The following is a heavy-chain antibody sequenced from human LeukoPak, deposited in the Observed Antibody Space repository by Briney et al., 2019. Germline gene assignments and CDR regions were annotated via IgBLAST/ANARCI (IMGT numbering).Heavy chain of an antibody. CDR1: GGSISSGDYY. D-gene: IGHD6-6*01. J-gene: IGHJ5*02. CDR2: IYYSGST. V-gene: IGHV4-30-4*02. Sequence: SETLSLTCTVSGGSISSGDYYWSWIRQPPGKGPEWIGYIYYSGSTYYNPSLKSRVTISVDTSKNQFSLKLSSVTAADTAVYYCAREYSSSDNWFDPWGQGTLVTVSS. CDR3: AREYSSSDNWFDP.